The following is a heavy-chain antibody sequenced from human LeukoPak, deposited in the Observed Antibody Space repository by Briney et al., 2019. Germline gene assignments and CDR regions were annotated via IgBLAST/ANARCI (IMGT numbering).Heavy chain of an antibody. J-gene: IGHJ6*03. V-gene: IGHV4-4*07. CDR3: ARVVGSWDYYYYMDV. Sequence: SETLSLTCTVSGGSISSYYWSWIRQPAGKGLDGIGRIYTSGSTNYNPSLKSRVTMSVDTSKNQFSLKLSSVTAADTAVYYCARVVGSWDYYYYMDVWGKGTTVTVSS. CDR2: IYTSGST. D-gene: IGHD2-15*01. CDR1: GGSISSYY.